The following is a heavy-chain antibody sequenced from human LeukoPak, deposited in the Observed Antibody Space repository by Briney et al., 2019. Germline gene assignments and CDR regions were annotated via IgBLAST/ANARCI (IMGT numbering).Heavy chain of an antibody. J-gene: IGHJ3*02. CDR3: ARDLYDAFDI. CDR2: ICYSGST. CDR1: GGSISSYY. Sequence: SETLSLTCTVSGGSISSYYWSWIRQPPGKGLEWIGYICYSGSTNYNPSLKSRVTISADTSKNQFSLKLSSVTAADTAVYYCARDLYDAFDIWGQGTMVTVSS. V-gene: IGHV4-59*01.